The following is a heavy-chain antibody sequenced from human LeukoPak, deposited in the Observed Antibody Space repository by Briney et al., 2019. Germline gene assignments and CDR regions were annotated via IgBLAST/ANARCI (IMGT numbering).Heavy chain of an antibody. J-gene: IGHJ4*02. CDR3: ARLGYSYGHTYFDY. CDR1: GFSFSSYG. Sequence: PGGSLRLSCAASGFSFSSYGMNWVRQAPGKGLEWVSYISSSSSTIYYVDSVKGRFTISRDNAKNSLYLQMNSLRAEDTAVYYCARLGYSYGHTYFDYWGQGTLVTVSS. V-gene: IGHV3-48*01. D-gene: IGHD5-18*01. CDR2: ISSSSSTI.